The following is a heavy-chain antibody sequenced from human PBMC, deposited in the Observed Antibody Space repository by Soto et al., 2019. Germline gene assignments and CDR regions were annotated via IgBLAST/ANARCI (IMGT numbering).Heavy chain of an antibody. J-gene: IGHJ5*02. D-gene: IGHD3-3*01. CDR3: SGGRYDFLRGYFFRNRFDP. Sequence: PSETLSLTCAVYGGSFSGYYWSWIRQPPGKGLEWIGEINHSGSTNYNQSLNRRLTITLDTTKNPFSLKLISVTAADKAVDYCSGGRYDFLRGYFFRNRFDPWGQGTLVTVSS. CDR1: GGSFSGYY. V-gene: IGHV4-34*01. CDR2: INHSGST.